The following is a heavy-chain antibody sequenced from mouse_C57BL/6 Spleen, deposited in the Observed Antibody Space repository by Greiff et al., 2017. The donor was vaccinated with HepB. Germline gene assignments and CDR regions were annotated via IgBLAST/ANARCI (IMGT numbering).Heavy chain of an antibody. Sequence: EVQLVESEGGLVQPGSSMKLSCTASGFTFSDYYMAWVRQVPEKGLEWVANINYDGSSTYYLDSLKSRFIISRDNAKNILYLQMSSLKSEDTATYYCARKEIYGNYGWYFDVWGTGTTVTVSS. CDR3: ARKEIYGNYGWYFDV. CDR1: GFTFSDYY. J-gene: IGHJ1*03. D-gene: IGHD2-1*01. CDR2: INYDGSST. V-gene: IGHV5-16*01.